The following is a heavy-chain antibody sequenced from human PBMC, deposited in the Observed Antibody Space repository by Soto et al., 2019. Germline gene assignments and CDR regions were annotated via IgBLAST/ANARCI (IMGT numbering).Heavy chain of an antibody. Sequence: GGSLRLSCAASGFTFSSYAMSWVRQAPGKGLEWVSAISGSGGSTYYADSVKGRFTISRDNSKNTLYLQMNSLRAEDTAVYYCAKSPPPHSSGWYYFDYWGQGTLVTV. D-gene: IGHD6-19*01. CDR1: GFTFSSYA. V-gene: IGHV3-23*01. CDR3: AKSPPPHSSGWYYFDY. CDR2: ISGSGGST. J-gene: IGHJ4*02.